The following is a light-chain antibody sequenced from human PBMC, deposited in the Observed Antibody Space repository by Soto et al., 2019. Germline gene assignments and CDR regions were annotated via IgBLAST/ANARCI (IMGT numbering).Light chain of an antibody. CDR2: KAS. V-gene: IGKV1-5*03. Sequence: DIQMTQSPSTLSASVGDRVTITCRASQIISNWLAWYQQKPGKAPKLLIYKASSLERGVPSRFSGSGSGTEFTLTISSLQPDDFATYYCQQYNNYWTFGQGTKVEIK. J-gene: IGKJ1*01. CDR3: QQYNNYWT. CDR1: QIISNW.